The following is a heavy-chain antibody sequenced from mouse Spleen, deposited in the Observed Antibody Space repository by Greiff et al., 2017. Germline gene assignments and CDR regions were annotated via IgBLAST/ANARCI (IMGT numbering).Heavy chain of an antibody. V-gene: IGHV14-4*01. Sequence: VQLKQSGAELVRPGASVKLSCTASGFNIKDDYMHWVKQRPEQGLEWIGWIDPENGDTEYASKFQGKATITADTSSNTAYLQLSSLTSEDTAVYYCTTGAMVTTPFAYWGQGTLVTVSA. D-gene: IGHD2-2*01. J-gene: IGHJ3*01. CDR1: GFNIKDDY. CDR2: IDPENGDT. CDR3: TTGAMVTTPFAY.